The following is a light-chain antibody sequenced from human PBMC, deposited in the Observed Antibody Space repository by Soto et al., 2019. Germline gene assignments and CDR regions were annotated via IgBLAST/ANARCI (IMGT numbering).Light chain of an antibody. CDR1: SSYVVYYNY. V-gene: IGLV2-14*01. J-gene: IGLJ1*01. CDR2: DVN. Sequence: SVLTQPSSGSGAPGKSIAISCTGTSSYVVYYNYVSWYQQHPGKAPKVMIYDVNNRPSGVSDRFSGSKSGNTASLTISGLQAEDEADYYCSSYTSSSTYVFGTGTKVTVL. CDR3: SSYTSSSTYV.